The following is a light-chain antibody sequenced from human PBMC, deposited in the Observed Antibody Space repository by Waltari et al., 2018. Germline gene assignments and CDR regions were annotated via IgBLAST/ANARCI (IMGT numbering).Light chain of an antibody. V-gene: IGKV1-27*01. CDR1: QDIRNY. J-gene: IGKJ1*01. CDR3: LKYVTAPPT. Sequence: DIQMTQSPSSLSASVGDRVSIPCRASQDIRNYLAWYQKKPGKAPKLLIYAASVLQAGVPSRFSGSGSGTDFTLTISSLQPEDAATYFCLKYVTAPPTFGQGTKVEIK. CDR2: AAS.